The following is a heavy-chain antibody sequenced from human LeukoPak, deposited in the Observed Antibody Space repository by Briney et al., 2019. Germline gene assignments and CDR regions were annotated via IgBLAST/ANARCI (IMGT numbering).Heavy chain of an antibody. D-gene: IGHD1-26*01. CDR2: MYYTGTT. Sequence: KPSETLSLTCTASGGSLRSTYYWGWIRQPPGKGLEWMGSMYYTGTTYYNPSLKTRVTMSFDTSKNQFSLNLSSVTAADTAVYYCAGHFPTTYKWELAEWDYWGQGTLVTVSS. V-gene: IGHV4-39*01. CDR1: GGSLRSTYY. J-gene: IGHJ4*02. CDR3: AGHFPTTYKWELAEWDY.